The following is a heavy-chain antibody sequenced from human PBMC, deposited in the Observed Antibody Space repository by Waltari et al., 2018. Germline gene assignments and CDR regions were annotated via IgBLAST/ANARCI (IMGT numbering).Heavy chain of an antibody. Sequence: EVHLVESGGGLVQPGGSLRLPCAASGFTFSSYSMNWVRQAPGKGLEWVSYISASVSTTYYADSVKGRFTISRDNAKNSLYLQMSSLRDEDTAVYYCARDLAWAFDYWGQGALVTVSS. D-gene: IGHD7-27*01. CDR1: GFTFSSYS. V-gene: IGHV3-48*02. CDR3: ARDLAWAFDY. J-gene: IGHJ4*02. CDR2: ISASVSTT.